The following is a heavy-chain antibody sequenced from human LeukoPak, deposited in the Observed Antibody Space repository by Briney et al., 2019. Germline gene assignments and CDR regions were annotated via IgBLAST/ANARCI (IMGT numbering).Heavy chain of an antibody. J-gene: IGHJ6*03. V-gene: IGHV3-48*04. CDR1: GFTFNIHG. Sequence: GGSLRLSCAASGFTFNIHGMNWVRQAPGKGLEWVSYISSSGSTIYYADSVKGRFTISRDNAKNSLFLQMNSLRAEDTAVYYCARVLRYCSGGNCYSGGLGYMDVWGKGTTVTISS. CDR3: ARVLRYCSGGNCYSGGLGYMDV. CDR2: ISSSGSTI. D-gene: IGHD2-15*01.